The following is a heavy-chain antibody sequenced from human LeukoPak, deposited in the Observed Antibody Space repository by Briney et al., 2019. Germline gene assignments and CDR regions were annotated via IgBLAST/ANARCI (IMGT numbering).Heavy chain of an antibody. CDR2: ISSSSYI. D-gene: IGHD1-1*01. Sequence: GGSLRLSCAASGFTFSSYSMNWVRQAPGKGLEWVSSISSSSYIYYADSVKGRFTISRDNAKNSLYLQMNSLRAEDTAVYYCARGPDPTGYAPDYWGQGTLVTVSS. J-gene: IGHJ4*02. CDR1: GFTFSSYS. CDR3: ARGPDPTGYAPDY. V-gene: IGHV3-21*01.